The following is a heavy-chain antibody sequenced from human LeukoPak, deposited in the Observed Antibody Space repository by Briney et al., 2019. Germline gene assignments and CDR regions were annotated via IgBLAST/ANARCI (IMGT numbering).Heavy chain of an antibody. CDR2: IYSGGST. V-gene: IGHV3-53*01. CDR3: ARDGGTAHYNYYGMDV. Sequence: GGSLRLSCAASGFTVSSNYMSWVRQAPGKGLEWVSVIYSGGSTYYADSVKGRFTISRDNAKNSLYLQMNSLRAEDTAVYYCARDGGTAHYNYYGMDVWGQGTTVTVSS. J-gene: IGHJ6*02. CDR1: GFTVSSNY. D-gene: IGHD2-8*02.